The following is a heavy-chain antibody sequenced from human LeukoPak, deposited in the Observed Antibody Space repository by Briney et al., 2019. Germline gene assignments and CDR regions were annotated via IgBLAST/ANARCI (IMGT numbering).Heavy chain of an antibody. J-gene: IGHJ4*02. D-gene: IGHD6-19*01. V-gene: IGHV3-23*01. CDR3: AKDVRAVAEEGAVDY. CDR1: GFTFSNHG. Sequence: PGGSLRLSCAASGFTFSNHGMNWVRQAPGKGLEWVSGISPSGDITYYADSVKGRFTISRDNSKNTLYLQMNSLRAEDTAVYYCAKDVRAVAEEGAVDYWGQGTLSPSPQ. CDR2: ISPSGDIT.